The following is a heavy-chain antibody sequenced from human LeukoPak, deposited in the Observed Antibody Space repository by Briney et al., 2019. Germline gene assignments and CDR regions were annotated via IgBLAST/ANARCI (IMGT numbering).Heavy chain of an antibody. Sequence: TGGSLRLSCSASGFTFNNYAMHWVRQAPGKGLEYVSSITSNGGSTYYANSVKGRFTISRDNSKNTLYLQMGSLRAEDMAVYYCARDRYGSYYDCWGQGTLVTVSS. V-gene: IGHV3-64*01. J-gene: IGHJ4*02. CDR1: GFTFNNYA. D-gene: IGHD1-26*01. CDR2: ITSNGGST. CDR3: ARDRYGSYYDC.